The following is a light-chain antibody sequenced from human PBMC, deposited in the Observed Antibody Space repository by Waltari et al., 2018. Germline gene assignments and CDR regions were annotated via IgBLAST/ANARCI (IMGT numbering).Light chain of an antibody. CDR1: QGISSL. Sequence: DIQMTQSPSSVSASVGDRVTITCRASQGISSLMAWYQQRPGKAPNLLIYAVSSLQSGVPSRFTGGGSGTDFTLTISSLQPEDFATYYCQQANSFPLFGGGTKVEIK. V-gene: IGKV1-12*01. CDR3: QQANSFPL. CDR2: AVS. J-gene: IGKJ4*01.